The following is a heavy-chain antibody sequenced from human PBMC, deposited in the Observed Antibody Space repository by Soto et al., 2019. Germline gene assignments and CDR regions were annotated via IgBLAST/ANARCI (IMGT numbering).Heavy chain of an antibody. V-gene: IGHV1-18*01. CDR1: GYTFTSYG. Sequence: QVQLVQSEAELKKPGASVKVSCKASGYTFTSYGISWVRQAPGQGLEWMGWISAYNGNTNYAQKLQGRVTMTTDTSTSTAYMELRSLRSDDTAVYYCARDHHDYGDYVSPFDYWGQGTLVTVSS. CDR2: ISAYNGNT. CDR3: ARDHHDYGDYVSPFDY. J-gene: IGHJ4*02. D-gene: IGHD4-17*01.